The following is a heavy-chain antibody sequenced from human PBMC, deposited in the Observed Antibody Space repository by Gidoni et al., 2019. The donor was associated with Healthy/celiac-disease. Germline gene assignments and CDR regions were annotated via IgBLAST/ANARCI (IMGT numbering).Heavy chain of an antibody. CDR3: ARGGVVVVRPGDY. D-gene: IGHD3-22*01. CDR2: INAGNGNT. J-gene: IGHJ4*02. CDR1: GYTFTSYA. Sequence: QVQLVQSGAEVKKPGASVKVSCKASGYTFTSYAMHWVRQAPGQRLEWMGWINAGNGNTKYSQKFQGRVTITRDTSASTAYMELSSLRSEDTAVYYCARGGVVVVRPGDYWGQGTLVTVSS. V-gene: IGHV1-3*01.